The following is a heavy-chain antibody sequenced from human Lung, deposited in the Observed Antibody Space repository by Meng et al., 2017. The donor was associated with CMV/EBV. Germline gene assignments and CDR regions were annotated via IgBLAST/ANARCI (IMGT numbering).Heavy chain of an antibody. CDR3: ARDAAGYSIFDP. D-gene: IGHD6-13*01. CDR1: GFSLSTSGMR. J-gene: IGHJ5*02. Sequence: SGPTLVXPTQTLTLTCTFSGFSLSTSGMRVSWIRQPPGKALEWLARIDWDDDKFYSTSLKTRLTISKDTSKNQVVLTMTNMDPVDTATYYCARDAAGYSIFDPWGQGTXVTVSS. V-gene: IGHV2-70D*14. CDR2: IDWDDDK.